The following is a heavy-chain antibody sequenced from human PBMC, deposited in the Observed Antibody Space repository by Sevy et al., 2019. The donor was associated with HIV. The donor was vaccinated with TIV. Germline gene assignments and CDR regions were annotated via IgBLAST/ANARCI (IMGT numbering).Heavy chain of an antibody. D-gene: IGHD3-10*01. V-gene: IGHV3-7*01. Sequence: GGSLRLSCAASGFTFSSYWMSWVRQAPGKGLEWVANIKQDGSEKYYVDSVKGRFTISRDNAKNSLYLQMNSLRAGDTAVYYCARTGGSGSYYPHYFDYWGQGTLVTVSS. CDR3: ARTGGSGSYYPHYFDY. CDR2: IKQDGSEK. J-gene: IGHJ4*02. CDR1: GFTFSSYW.